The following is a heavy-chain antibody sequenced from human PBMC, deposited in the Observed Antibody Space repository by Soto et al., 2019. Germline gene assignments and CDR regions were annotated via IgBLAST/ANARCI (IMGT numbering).Heavy chain of an antibody. CDR1: GGSFSGYY. Sequence: SETLSLTCAVYGGSFSGYYWSWIRQPPGKGLEWIGEINHSVSTNYNPSLKSRVTISVDTSKNQFSLKLSSVTAADTAVYYCARRFGSSSNWCDQWGEGTLVTVSS. CDR2: INHSVST. V-gene: IGHV4-34*01. J-gene: IGHJ5*02. D-gene: IGHD1-26*01. CDR3: ARRFGSSSNWCDQ.